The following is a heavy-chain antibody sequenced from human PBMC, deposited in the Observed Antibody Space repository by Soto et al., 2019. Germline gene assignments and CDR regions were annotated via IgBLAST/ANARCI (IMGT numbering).Heavy chain of an antibody. CDR1: GFTFSNAG. V-gene: IGHV3-15*07. Sequence: GGSLRLSCAASGFTFSNAGMNWVRQAPGKGLEWVGRIKSKTDGGTTDYAALVKGRFTISRDDSKNTLYLQMNSLKTEDTAVYYCTADSNYNYYYYYGMDVWGQGTTVTVSS. D-gene: IGHD4-4*01. CDR2: IKSKTDGGTT. J-gene: IGHJ6*02. CDR3: TADSNYNYYYYYGMDV.